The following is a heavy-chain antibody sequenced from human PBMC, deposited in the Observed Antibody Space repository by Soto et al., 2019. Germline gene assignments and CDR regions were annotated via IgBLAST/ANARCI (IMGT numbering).Heavy chain of an antibody. Sequence: PSETLSLTCTVSGGSISSSSYYWGWIRQPPGKGLEWIGSIYYSGSTYYNPSLKSRVTISVDTSKNQFSLKLSSVTAADTAVYYCARPVGSLRGAAAGTGSWFDPWGQGTLVTVSS. V-gene: IGHV4-39*01. D-gene: IGHD6-13*01. CDR2: IYYSGST. J-gene: IGHJ5*02. CDR3: ARPVGSLRGAAAGTGSWFDP. CDR1: GGSISSSSYY.